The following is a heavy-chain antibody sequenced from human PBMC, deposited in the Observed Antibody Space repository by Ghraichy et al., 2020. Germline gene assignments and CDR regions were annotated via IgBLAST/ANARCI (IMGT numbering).Heavy chain of an antibody. J-gene: IGHJ4*02. Sequence: ESLNISCTVSGGSISSYYWSWIRQPPGKGLEWIGYIYYSGSTNYNPSLKSRVTISVDTSKNQFSLKLSSVTAADTAVYYCARAPLYYDFWSGYYKQDYFDYWGQGTLVTVSS. CDR1: GGSISSYY. D-gene: IGHD3-3*01. CDR3: ARAPLYYDFWSGYYKQDYFDY. V-gene: IGHV4-59*01. CDR2: IYYSGST.